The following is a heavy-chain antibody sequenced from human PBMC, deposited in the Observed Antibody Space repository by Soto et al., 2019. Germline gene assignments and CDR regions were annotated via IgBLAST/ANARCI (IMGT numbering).Heavy chain of an antibody. CDR3: ARSPYSSGSYYPIDY. J-gene: IGHJ4*02. Sequence: ASVKVSCKASGYTFTYYYIHWVRQAPGQGFEWMGIINPSAGSTSYAQKFQDRVTMTRDTSTSTVYMELGSLRSEDTAVYYCARSPYSSGSYYPIDYWGQGTLVTVSS. CDR1: GYTFTYYY. D-gene: IGHD3-22*01. V-gene: IGHV1-46*01. CDR2: INPSAGST.